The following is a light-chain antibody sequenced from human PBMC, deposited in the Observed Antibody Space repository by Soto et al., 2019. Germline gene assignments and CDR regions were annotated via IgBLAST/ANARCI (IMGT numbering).Light chain of an antibody. CDR2: GVA. CDR1: SSDIGAFNY. J-gene: IGLJ2*01. Sequence: QSALTQHASVSGSPGQSVTISCTGTSSDIGAFNYVSWYQHHPGKAPKLMIYGVANRPSGVSNRFSGSKSGNTASLTISGLQAEDEASYYCSSYTVTTTLVVFGGGTKLTVL. V-gene: IGLV2-14*01. CDR3: SSYTVTTTLVV.